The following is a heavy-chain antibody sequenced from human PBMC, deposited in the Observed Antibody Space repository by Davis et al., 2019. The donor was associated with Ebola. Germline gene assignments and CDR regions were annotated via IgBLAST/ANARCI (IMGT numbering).Heavy chain of an antibody. CDR3: ARGARNCGGDCNDY. J-gene: IGHJ4*02. V-gene: IGHV4-30-4*01. D-gene: IGHD2-21*02. CDR1: GGSISSGDYY. Sequence: PSETLSLTCTVSGGSISSGDYYWSWIRQPPGKGLEWIGYIYYSGSTYYNPSLKSRVTISIDTSKNQFSLKLSSVTAADTAVYYCARGARNCGGDCNDYWGQGTLVTVSS. CDR2: IYYSGST.